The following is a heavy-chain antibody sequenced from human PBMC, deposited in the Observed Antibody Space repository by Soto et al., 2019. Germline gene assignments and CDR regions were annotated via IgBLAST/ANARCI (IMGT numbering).Heavy chain of an antibody. CDR3: ARHPGTSYYYGMDV. CDR2: IYYSGST. V-gene: IGHV4-39*01. Sequence: SETLSLTCTVSGGSISSSSYYWGWIRQPPGKGLEWIGSIYYSGSTYYNPSLKSRVTISVDTSKNQFSLKLSSVTAADTAVYYCARHPGTSYYYGMDVWGQGTTVTVSS. J-gene: IGHJ6*02. D-gene: IGHD1-7*01. CDR1: GGSISSSSYY.